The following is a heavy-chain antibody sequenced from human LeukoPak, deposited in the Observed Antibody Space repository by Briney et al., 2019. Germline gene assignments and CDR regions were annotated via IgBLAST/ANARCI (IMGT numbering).Heavy chain of an antibody. V-gene: IGHV1-69-2*01. J-gene: IGHJ4*02. Sequence: ATVKISCKASGYTFIDYYIHWVQQAPGKGLEWMGRVNPENAETIYAGNFQDRVTITADTSTDTAYMELSSLRSDDTSVYFCTARGRGIDYDFDNWGQGTLVTVSS. D-gene: IGHD4-17*01. CDR2: VNPENAET. CDR1: GYTFIDYY. CDR3: TARGRGIDYDFDN.